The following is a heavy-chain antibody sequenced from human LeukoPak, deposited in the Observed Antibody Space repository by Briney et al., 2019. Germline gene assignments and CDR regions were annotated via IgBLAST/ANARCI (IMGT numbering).Heavy chain of an antibody. D-gene: IGHD7-27*01. CDR1: GGSVSNYY. V-gene: IGHV4-59*02. CDR2: IYYTET. Sequence: PSETLSLTCTVSGGSVSNYYWSWIRQSPGRGLEWIGYIYYTETSYNPSLKSRVTISADTSKNQFSLKLYSVTAADTAVYYCATRKLGNDYWGQGTLVTVSS. CDR3: ATRKLGNDY. J-gene: IGHJ4*02.